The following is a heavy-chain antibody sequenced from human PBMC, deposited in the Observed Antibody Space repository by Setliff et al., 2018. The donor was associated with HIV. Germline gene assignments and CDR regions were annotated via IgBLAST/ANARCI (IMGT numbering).Heavy chain of an antibody. CDR2: INPNSGGT. Sequence: ASVKVSCKASGYTFTGYYIHWVRQAPGQGLEWMGWINPNSGGTNYAQKFQGWVTVTRDTSISTAYMELSRLRSDDTAVYYCASGMRWDTAMGDAFDIWGQGTMVTVSS. CDR1: GYTFTGYY. CDR3: ASGMRWDTAMGDAFDI. D-gene: IGHD5-18*01. V-gene: IGHV1-2*04. J-gene: IGHJ3*02.